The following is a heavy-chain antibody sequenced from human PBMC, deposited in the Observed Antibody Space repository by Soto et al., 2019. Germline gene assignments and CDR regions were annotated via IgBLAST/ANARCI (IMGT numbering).Heavy chain of an antibody. V-gene: IGHV1-18*01. CDR1: GYTFTSYG. Sequence: GASVKVSCKASGYTFTSYGISWVRQAPGQGLEWMGWISAYNGNTNYAQKLQGRVTMTTDTSTSTAYMELRSLRSDDTAVYYCAREMANSGGWFWGSYYYYYGMDVWGQGTTVTVSS. CDR2: ISAYNGNT. J-gene: IGHJ6*02. CDR3: AREMANSGGWFWGSYYYYYGMDV. D-gene: IGHD6-19*01.